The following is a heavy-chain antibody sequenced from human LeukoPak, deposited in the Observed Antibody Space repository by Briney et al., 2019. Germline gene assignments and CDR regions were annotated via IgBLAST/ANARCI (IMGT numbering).Heavy chain of an antibody. D-gene: IGHD3-16*01. CDR2: ISSSGSTK. CDR1: GFIFTTYE. V-gene: IGHV3-48*03. Sequence: GGSLRLSCGASGFIFTTYEMNWVRQAPGKGLEWVSYISSSGSTKYYADSVRGRFTISRDNAKNSLYLQMNSLRAEDTAVYYCARELARSFQVMGYWGQGTLVSISS. J-gene: IGHJ4*02. CDR3: ARELARSFQVMGY.